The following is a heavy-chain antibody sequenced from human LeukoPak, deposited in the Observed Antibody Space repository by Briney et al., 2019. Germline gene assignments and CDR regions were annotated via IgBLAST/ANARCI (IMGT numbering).Heavy chain of an antibody. V-gene: IGHV1-46*01. CDR1: GYTFTSYY. CDR2: FNPSTGTT. J-gene: IGHJ4*02. Sequence: ASVKVSCKASGYTFTSYYMHWVRQAPGQGLEWMGIFNPSTGTTSYPQKFQGRVTMTRDMSTSTVYMELSGLRSEDTAVYYCARDRGTYYFDYWGQGTLVTVSS. D-gene: IGHD1-14*01. CDR3: ARDRGTYYFDY.